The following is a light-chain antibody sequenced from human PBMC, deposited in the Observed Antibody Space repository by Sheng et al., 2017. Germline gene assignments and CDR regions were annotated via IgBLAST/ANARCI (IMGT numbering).Light chain of an antibody. CDR3: QQHYSPPYT. J-gene: IGKJ2*01. Sequence: DIVMTQSPDSLAVSLGERATINCKSSQSVLYSSNNKNYLSWYLKKPGQPPKLLVYWASTRESGVPDRISGSGSGTDFSLTISNLQPEDVAVYYCQQHYSPPYTFGQGTKLEIK. CDR2: WAS. CDR1: QSVLYSSNNKNY. V-gene: IGKV4-1*01.